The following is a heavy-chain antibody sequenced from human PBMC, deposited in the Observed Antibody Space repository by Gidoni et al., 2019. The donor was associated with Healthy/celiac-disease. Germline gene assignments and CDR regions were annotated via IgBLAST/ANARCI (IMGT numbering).Heavy chain of an antibody. CDR2: MNPNSGNT. Sequence: QVQLVQSGAEVKKPGASVKVSCKASGYTFTRYDINWVRQATGQGLEWMGWMNPNSGNTGYAQKFQGRVTMTRNTSISTAYMELSSLRSEDTAVYYCARGLRYCSSTSCYIIGYFDYWGQGTLVTVSS. V-gene: IGHV1-8*01. J-gene: IGHJ4*02. CDR1: GYTFTRYD. CDR3: ARGLRYCSSTSCYIIGYFDY. D-gene: IGHD2-2*02.